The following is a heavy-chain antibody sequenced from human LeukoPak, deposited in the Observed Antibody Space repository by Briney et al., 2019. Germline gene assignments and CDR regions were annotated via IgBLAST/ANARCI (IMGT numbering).Heavy chain of an antibody. CDR3: ARTLGDSSGYYDYYYYMDV. J-gene: IGHJ6*03. CDR1: GYTFTSYD. Sequence: GASVKVSCKASGYTFTSYDINWVRQAAGQGLEWMGWINPNSGNTGYAQKFQGRVTMTRNTYISTAYMELSSLRSEDTAVYYCARTLGDSSGYYDYYYYMDVWGKGTTVTVSS. CDR2: INPNSGNT. V-gene: IGHV1-8*01. D-gene: IGHD3-22*01.